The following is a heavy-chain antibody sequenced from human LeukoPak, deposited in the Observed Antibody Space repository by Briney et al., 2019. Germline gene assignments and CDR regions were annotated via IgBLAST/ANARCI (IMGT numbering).Heavy chain of an antibody. CDR3: AAGAVIAAAAPYYFDY. J-gene: IGHJ4*02. Sequence: GASVKVSCKVSGYTLTELSMHWVRQAPGKGLEWMGGFDPEDGETIYAQKFQGRVTMTEDTSTDTAYMELSSLRSEDTAVYYCAAGAVIAAAAPYYFDYWGQGTLVTVSS. CDR1: GYTLTELS. V-gene: IGHV1-24*01. CDR2: FDPEDGET. D-gene: IGHD6-13*01.